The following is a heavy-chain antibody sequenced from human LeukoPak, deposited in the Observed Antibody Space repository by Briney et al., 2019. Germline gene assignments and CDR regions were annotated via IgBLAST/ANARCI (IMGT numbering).Heavy chain of an antibody. Sequence: ASVKVSCKASGYTFTGYYMHWVRQAPGQGLEWMGWINPNSGGTNYAQKSQGRVTMTRDTSISTAYMELSRLRSDDTAVYYCARVPSAYYDSSGYYYDPHAFDIWGQGTMVTVSS. J-gene: IGHJ3*02. CDR2: INPNSGGT. D-gene: IGHD3-22*01. CDR1: GYTFTGYY. V-gene: IGHV1-2*02. CDR3: ARVPSAYYDSSGYYYDPHAFDI.